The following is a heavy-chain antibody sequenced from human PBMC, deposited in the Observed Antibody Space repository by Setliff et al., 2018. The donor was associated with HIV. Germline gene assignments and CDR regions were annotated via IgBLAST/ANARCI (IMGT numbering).Heavy chain of an antibody. V-gene: IGHV3-48*03. CDR2: ISTSGRTI. CDR1: GFTFSSFE. D-gene: IGHD4-17*01. Sequence: LRLSCAASGFTFSSFEMNWVRQTPGKGLEWVSYISTSGRTIYYADSVKGRFTISRDNAKNSLYLQMNSLRADDTAVYYCAREDGMTTVPFDYWGQGTLVTVSS. CDR3: AREDGMTTVPFDY. J-gene: IGHJ4*02.